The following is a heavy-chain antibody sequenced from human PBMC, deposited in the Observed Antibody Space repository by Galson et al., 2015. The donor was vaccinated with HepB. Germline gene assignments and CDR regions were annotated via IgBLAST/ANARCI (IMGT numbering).Heavy chain of an antibody. D-gene: IGHD1-1*01. CDR1: GFTISDYG. V-gene: IGHV3-23*01. CDR3: AVNMKRGTSDY. Sequence: TLRLSCAAAGFTISDYGIDWVRQPPGKGLEWVSGIGSSGRTYYTGSVKGRFTISRDNSKDTVFLQMNSLRAEDTAEYFCAVNMKRGTSDYWGQGTRVTVSS. J-gene: IGHJ4*02. CDR2: IGSSGRT.